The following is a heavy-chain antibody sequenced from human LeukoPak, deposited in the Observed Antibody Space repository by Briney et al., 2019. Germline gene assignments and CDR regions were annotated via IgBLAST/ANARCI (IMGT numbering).Heavy chain of an antibody. Sequence: PGGSLRLSCAASGLTFSGSALHWVRQASGKGLEWVGRIKTKANNYATAYAASVKGRFIISRHDSKNTAYLQMNSLKTEDTAVYYCTRLDYGDFRFDYWGQGTLVTVSS. CDR3: TRLDYGDFRFDY. CDR2: IKTKANNYAT. CDR1: GLTFSGSA. J-gene: IGHJ4*02. D-gene: IGHD4-17*01. V-gene: IGHV3-73*01.